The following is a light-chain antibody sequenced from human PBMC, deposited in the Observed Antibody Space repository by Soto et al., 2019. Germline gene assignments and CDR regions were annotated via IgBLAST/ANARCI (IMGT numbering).Light chain of an antibody. CDR2: DVN. J-gene: IGLJ1*01. V-gene: IGLV2-14*01. CDR3: SSYTSATTYV. CDR1: SSDVGAYNY. Sequence: QSALTQPASVSGSPGQSITSCCTGASSDVGAYNYDSWYQQHPGKVPKLIIYDVNNRPSGVSNRFSGSKSGNTASLTISGLQTEDEADYYCSSYTSATTYVFGTGTKVTVL.